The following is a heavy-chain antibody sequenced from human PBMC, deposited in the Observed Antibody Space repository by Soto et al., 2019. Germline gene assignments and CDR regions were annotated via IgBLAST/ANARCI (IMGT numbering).Heavy chain of an antibody. J-gene: IGHJ4*02. V-gene: IGHV3-23*01. CDR1: GLTFSSYT. Sequence: EVQLLESGGALVQPGGSLRLSCVVSGLTFSSYTMSWVRQAPGKGLEWVSPITSGGGGTYYADSVKGRFTISRDNSKNTLYLQMNSLRAEYTAVYYCAKGYGDYWGQGTLVTVSS. CDR2: ITSGGGGT. D-gene: IGHD2-15*01. CDR3: AKGYGDY.